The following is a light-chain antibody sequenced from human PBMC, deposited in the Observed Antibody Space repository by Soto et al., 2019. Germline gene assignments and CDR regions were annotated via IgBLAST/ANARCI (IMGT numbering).Light chain of an antibody. Sequence: EIVMTQSPATLSVSPGERATLSCGASQSVGSNVIWYQQKPGQAPRLLMFSESTRATGIPARFSGSGSGTDFTLTISSLQPEDFATYYCLQDNNSWTFGQGTKVDIK. V-gene: IGKV3-15*01. CDR2: SES. CDR1: QSVGSN. J-gene: IGKJ1*01. CDR3: LQDNNSWT.